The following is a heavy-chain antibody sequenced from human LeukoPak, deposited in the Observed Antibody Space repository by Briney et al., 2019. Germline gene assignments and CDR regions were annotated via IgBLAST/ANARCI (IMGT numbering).Heavy chain of an antibody. V-gene: IGHV3-23*01. Sequence: GGSLRLSCAASGFTFSSYAMSWVRQAPGKGLEWVSAISGSGGSTYHADSVKGRFTISRDNSKNTLYLQMNSLRAEDTAVYYCARDGGHWGDTDSWGQGTLVTVSS. CDR2: ISGSGGST. D-gene: IGHD7-27*01. CDR3: ARDGGHWGDTDS. CDR1: GFTFSSYA. J-gene: IGHJ4*02.